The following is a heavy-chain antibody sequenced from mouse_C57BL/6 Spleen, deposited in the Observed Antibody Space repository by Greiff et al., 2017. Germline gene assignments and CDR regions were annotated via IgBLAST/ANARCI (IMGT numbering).Heavy chain of an antibody. D-gene: IGHD2-4*01. CDR1: GFTFSDYY. CDR3: ARGSYDYDGDYYARDY. V-gene: IGHV5-16*01. J-gene: IGHJ4*01. Sequence: EVKLVESEGGLVQPGSSMKLSCTASGFTFSDYYMAWVRQVPEKGLEWVANINYDGSSTYYLDSLKSRFIISRDNAKNILYLQMSSLKSEDTATYYCARGSYDYDGDYYARDYWGQGTSVTVSS. CDR2: INYDGSST.